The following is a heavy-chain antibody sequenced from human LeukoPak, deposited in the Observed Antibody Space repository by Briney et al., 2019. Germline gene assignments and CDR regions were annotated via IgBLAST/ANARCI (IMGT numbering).Heavy chain of an antibody. CDR3: ARRSKAKGYGYGQKQNYFDY. V-gene: IGHV3-74*01. Sequence: SGGSLRLSCAASGFTFSSYWMHWVRQAPGKGLVWVSRINSDGSSTTYADSVKGRFTITRDNAKNTLFLQMNSLRADDTAVYYCARRSKAKGYGYGQKQNYFDYWGQGTLVTVSS. CDR1: GFTFSSYW. CDR2: INSDGSST. D-gene: IGHD5-18*01. J-gene: IGHJ4*02.